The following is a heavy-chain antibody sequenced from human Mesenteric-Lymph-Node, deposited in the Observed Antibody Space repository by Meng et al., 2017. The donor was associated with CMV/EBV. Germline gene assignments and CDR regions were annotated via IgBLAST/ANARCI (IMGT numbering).Heavy chain of an antibody. D-gene: IGHD4-11*01. J-gene: IGHJ6*02. Sequence: GESLKISCAGSGFTFSSYAMHWVRLAPGKGLEWVAFIRYDGNKIFYADFVKGRFTISRDNSKNTLYLQMNSLSAEDTAVYYCAADYSNPLDYYYDAVDVWGQGTTVTVSS. CDR2: IRYDGNKI. V-gene: IGHV3-30*02. CDR3: AADYSNPLDYYYDAVDV. CDR1: GFTFSSYA.